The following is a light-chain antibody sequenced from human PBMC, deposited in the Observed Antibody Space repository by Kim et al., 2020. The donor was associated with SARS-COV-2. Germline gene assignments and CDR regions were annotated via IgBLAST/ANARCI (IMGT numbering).Light chain of an antibody. CDR2: STN. J-gene: IGLJ3*02. V-gene: IGLV1-44*01. CDR3: ATWDVGLNVWV. CDR1: SSTIGSKT. Sequence: GQIVPVCCSASSSTIGSKTVTWYRQLPGSAPKLLIYSTNKRPSGVPDRFAGSKSGTSASLAITGLQSDDESNYYGATWDVGLNVWVLGGGTRLTAL.